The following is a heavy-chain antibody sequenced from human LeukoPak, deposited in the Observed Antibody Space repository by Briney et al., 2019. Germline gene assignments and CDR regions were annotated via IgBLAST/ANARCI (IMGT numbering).Heavy chain of an antibody. V-gene: IGHV4-31*03. Sequence: PSQTLSFTCTVSGGSISSGGYYWNWIRQHPGKGLEWIGYIYYTGSTYYNPSLKSRVAISVDTSKNQFSLKLSSVTAADTAVYYCARDPRGRPDGDQYFDFWGQGTLVTVSS. J-gene: IGHJ4*02. D-gene: IGHD3-10*01. CDR3: ARDPRGRPDGDQYFDF. CDR2: IYYTGST. CDR1: GGSISSGGYY.